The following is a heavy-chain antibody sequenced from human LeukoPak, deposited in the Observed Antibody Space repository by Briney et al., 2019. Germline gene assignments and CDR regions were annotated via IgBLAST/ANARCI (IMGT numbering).Heavy chain of an antibody. CDR2: INPNSGGT. CDR3: ARFGVVVVPACFRSYNWFDP. J-gene: IGHJ5*02. Sequence: ASVKVSCKASGYTFTGYYMHWVRQAPGQGLEWMGWINPNSGGTNYAQKFQGRVTMTRDTSISTAYMGLSRLRSDDTAVYYCARFGVVVVPACFRSYNWFDPWGQGTLVTVSS. V-gene: IGHV1-2*02. CDR1: GYTFTGYY. D-gene: IGHD2-2*01.